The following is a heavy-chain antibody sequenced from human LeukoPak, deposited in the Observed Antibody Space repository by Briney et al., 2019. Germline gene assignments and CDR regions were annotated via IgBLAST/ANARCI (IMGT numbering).Heavy chain of an antibody. CDR3: ARGPREDIVVVPAAIRGYYYYGMDV. CDR1: GDSVSSNSAA. Sequence: SQTLSLTCAISGDSVSSNSAAWNWIRQSPSRGLEWLGRTYYRSKWYNDYAVSVKSRITINPDTSKNQFSLQLNSVTPEDTAVYYCARGPREDIVVVPAAIRGYYYYGMDVWGQGTTVIVSS. CDR2: TYYRSKWYN. J-gene: IGHJ6*02. D-gene: IGHD2-2*01. V-gene: IGHV6-1*01.